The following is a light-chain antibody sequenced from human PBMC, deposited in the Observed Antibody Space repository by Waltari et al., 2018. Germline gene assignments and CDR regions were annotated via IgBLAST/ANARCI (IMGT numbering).Light chain of an antibody. CDR2: CTS. Sequence: VLTQSPGTLSLSPGERATLSCRASQSVDAGGLAWFQQKPGQSPRLLIYCTSTRAAGVPDRFSGSGSETDFTLNISTLEPEDFAVYYCQQYRWAPHTFGQGTKLEIK. V-gene: IGKV3-20*01. CDR3: QQYRWAPHT. CDR1: QSVDAGG. J-gene: IGKJ2*01.